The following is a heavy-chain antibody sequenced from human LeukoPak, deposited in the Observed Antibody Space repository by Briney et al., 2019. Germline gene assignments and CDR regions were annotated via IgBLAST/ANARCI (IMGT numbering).Heavy chain of an antibody. D-gene: IGHD4-17*01. V-gene: IGHV3-73*01. CDR1: GFTFSGSA. J-gene: IGHJ5*02. CDR3: IRPMATTTAYWFDP. CDR2: IRSKANSYAT. Sequence: GGSLRLSCAASGFTFSGSAMHWVRQASGKGLEWVGRIRSKANSYATAYAASVEGRFIISRDDSKNTAYLQMNSLKSEDTAVYYCIRPMATTTAYWFDPWGQGTLVTVSS.